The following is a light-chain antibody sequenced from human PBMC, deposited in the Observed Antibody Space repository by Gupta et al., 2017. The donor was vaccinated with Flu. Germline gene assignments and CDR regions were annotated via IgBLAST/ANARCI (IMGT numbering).Light chain of an antibody. CDR3: QQSYSTPPIT. CDR2: AAS. CDR1: QSISSY. Sequence: DIQMTQSPSSLSASVGDRVTITCRASQSISSYLNWYQQKPRKAPKLLIYAASSLQSGVPSRFSGSGSGTDFTLTISSLQPEDFATYYCQQSYSTPPITFGGGTKVEIK. V-gene: IGKV1-39*01. J-gene: IGKJ4*01.